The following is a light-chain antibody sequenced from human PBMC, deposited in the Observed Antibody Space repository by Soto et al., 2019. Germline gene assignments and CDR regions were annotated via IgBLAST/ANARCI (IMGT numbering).Light chain of an antibody. CDR1: QSLLHGDGYNY. V-gene: IGKV2-28*01. CDR2: LGS. CDR3: MQALQTPWT. J-gene: IGKJ1*01. Sequence: DIVMTQSPLSLPVTPGEPASISCRSSQSLLHGDGYNYLDWYLQKPGQSPQLLIFLGSNRASGVPDRFSGSGSGTDFTLTISRVEAEDFGFYYCMQALQTPWTFGQGTQVEIK.